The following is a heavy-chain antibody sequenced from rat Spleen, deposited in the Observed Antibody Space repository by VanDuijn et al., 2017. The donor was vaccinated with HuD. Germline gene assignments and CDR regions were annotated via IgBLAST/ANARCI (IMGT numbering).Heavy chain of an antibody. V-gene: IGHV5-31*01. CDR3: TSRGYDGTYYSGLYWYFDF. Sequence: EVQLVESGGGLVQPGRSLKLSCVASGFTFNNYWMTWIRQAPGKGLEWVASITNTGGSTYYPDSVKGRFTISRDNAKSTLYLQMNSLRSEETATYYCTSRGYDGTYYSGLYWYFDFWGPGTMVTVSS. CDR2: ITNTGGST. CDR1: GFTFNNYW. J-gene: IGHJ1*01. D-gene: IGHD1-12*02.